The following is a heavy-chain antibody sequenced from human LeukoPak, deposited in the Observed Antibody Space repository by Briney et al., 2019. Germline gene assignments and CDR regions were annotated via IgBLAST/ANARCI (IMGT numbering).Heavy chain of an antibody. CDR1: GFTFSSYD. CDR2: IGTAGDT. D-gene: IGHD3-22*01. CDR3: ARGGPTMDDSSGYYLMAFDI. Sequence: PGGSLRLSCAASGFTFSSYDMLWVRQATGKGLEWVSAIGTAGDTYYPGSVKGRFTISRENAKNSLYLQMNSLRAEDTAVYYCARGGPTMDDSSGYYLMAFDIWGQGTMVTVSS. V-gene: IGHV3-13*01. J-gene: IGHJ3*02.